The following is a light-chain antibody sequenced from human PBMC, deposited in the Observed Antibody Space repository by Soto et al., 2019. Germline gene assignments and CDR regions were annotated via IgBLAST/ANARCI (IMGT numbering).Light chain of an antibody. Sequence: QSALTQPASVSGSPGQSITISCTGTNNDVGGYNYVSWYQQHPGKAPKLMIYEVSNQPSGVSNRFSGSKSGNTASLTISGLQAEDEADYYCSSYARSRSRSVVFGGGTKLTVL. CDR1: NNDVGGYNY. CDR3: SSYARSRSRSVV. CDR2: EVS. V-gene: IGLV2-14*01. J-gene: IGLJ2*01.